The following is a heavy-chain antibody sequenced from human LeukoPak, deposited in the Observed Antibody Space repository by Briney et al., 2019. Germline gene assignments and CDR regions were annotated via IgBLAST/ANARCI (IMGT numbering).Heavy chain of an antibody. J-gene: IGHJ4*02. V-gene: IGHV3-23*01. Sequence: GGSLRLSCAASGFTFSTYTMTWVRQAPGKGLECVSTIDGRGVDIYYAGSVKGRFTISRDNSRNTIHLQMNSLRAEDTAFYYCAKDRAGTPWADWGQGTLVTVSS. CDR1: GFTFSTYT. D-gene: IGHD1-1*01. CDR2: IDGRGVDI. CDR3: AKDRAGTPWAD.